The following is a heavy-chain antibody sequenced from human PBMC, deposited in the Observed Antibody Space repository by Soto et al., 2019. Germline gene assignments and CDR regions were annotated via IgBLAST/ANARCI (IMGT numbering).Heavy chain of an antibody. CDR2: ISYDGSNK. CDR3: ANGPAPCFFDY. D-gene: IGHD2-15*01. CDR1: GFTFSSYG. J-gene: IGHJ4*02. Sequence: PGGSLRLSCAASGFTFSSYGMHWVRQAPGKWLEWVAVISYDGSNKYYGDSVKGRFTISRDNSKNTLYLQMNSLRAEDTAVYYCANGPAPCFFDYWGQGTLVTVPP. V-gene: IGHV3-30*18.